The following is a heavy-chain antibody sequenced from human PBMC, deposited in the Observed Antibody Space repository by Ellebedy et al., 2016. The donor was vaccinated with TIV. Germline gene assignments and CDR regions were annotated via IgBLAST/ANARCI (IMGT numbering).Heavy chain of an antibody. CDR3: VTEVFREGPTEAFREGPGFDY. CDR1: GFSFSSYI. D-gene: IGHD2-21*01. J-gene: IGHJ4*02. V-gene: IGHV3-21*01. CDR2: ISSDSSDL. Sequence: GESLKISCAASGFSFSSYIMNWVRQAPGKAPAWVSSISSDSSDLSYADSGKGRFTISRDNAKNLLSLQMNSRRAEDSAIYYCVTEVFREGPTEAFREGPGFDYWGQGTLVTVSS.